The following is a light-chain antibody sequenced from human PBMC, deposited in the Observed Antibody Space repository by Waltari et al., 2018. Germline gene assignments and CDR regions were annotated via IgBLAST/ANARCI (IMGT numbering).Light chain of an antibody. Sequence: EIVLTQSPGTLSLSPGERATLSCRASQSVRSIYLAWYQQKPGQAPRLLIYGASSRATGIPDRFSGSGSGTDFTLTISRLEPEDFAVYSCQQYGSSPQTFGQGTNLEIK. J-gene: IGKJ2*01. CDR2: GAS. V-gene: IGKV3-20*01. CDR3: QQYGSSPQT. CDR1: QSVRSIY.